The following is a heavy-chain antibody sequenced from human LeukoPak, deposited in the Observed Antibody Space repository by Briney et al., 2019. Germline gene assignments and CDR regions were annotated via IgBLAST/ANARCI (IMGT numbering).Heavy chain of an antibody. Sequence: SVKVSCKASGGTFISYAISWGRQAPGQGLEWMGGIIPIFGTANYAQKFQGRVTITADKSTSTACMELSSLSSEDTAVYYCARKKGDTTEPCDLWGQGTLVTVSS. V-gene: IGHV1-69*06. CDR2: IIPIFGTA. J-gene: IGHJ5*02. CDR3: ARKKGDTTEPCDL. CDR1: GGTFISYA. D-gene: IGHD1-14*01.